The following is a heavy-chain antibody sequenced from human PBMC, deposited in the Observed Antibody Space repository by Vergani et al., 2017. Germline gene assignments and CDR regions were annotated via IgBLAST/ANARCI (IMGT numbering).Heavy chain of an antibody. CDR1: GYTFTTYA. D-gene: IGHD6-19*01. J-gene: IGHJ4*02. V-gene: IGHV1-3*01. CDR3: ARDTVTGSRYFDY. CDR2: INAGNGNT. Sequence: QVQLVQSGAEVKKPGASVKVSCKASGYTFTTYAMHWVRQAPGQRLEWMGWINAGNGNTKYSQKFQGRVTITRDTSASTAYMELSSLRSEDTAVYYCARDTVTGSRYFDYWGQGTLVTVSS.